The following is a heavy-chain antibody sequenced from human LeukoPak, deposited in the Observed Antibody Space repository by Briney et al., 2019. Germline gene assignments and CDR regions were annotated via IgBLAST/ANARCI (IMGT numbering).Heavy chain of an antibody. V-gene: IGHV3-30*02. Sequence: GGSLRLSCAASGFTFSSHGLQWVRQAPGKGLEWVAFIRYDGGNKYYEDSVKGRFTISRDNSKDTLFLQMNSLRPEDTAVYYCAKDQQRFLEWSPSDYWGQGTLVTVSS. J-gene: IGHJ4*02. CDR1: GFTFSSHG. D-gene: IGHD3-3*01. CDR2: IRYDGGNK. CDR3: AKDQQRFLEWSPSDY.